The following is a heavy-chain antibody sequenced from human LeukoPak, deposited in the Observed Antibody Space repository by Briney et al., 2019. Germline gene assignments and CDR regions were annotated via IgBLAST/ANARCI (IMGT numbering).Heavy chain of an antibody. Sequence: ASVKVSCKASGCTFTGYYMHWVRQAPGQGLEWMGWINPNSGGTNYAQKFQSRVTMTRDTSISTAYMELSRLRSDDTAVYYCARDKEGYYDYVWGSYRCWFDPWGQGTLVTVSS. CDR3: ARDKEGYYDYVWGSYRCWFDP. CDR1: GCTFTGYY. D-gene: IGHD3-16*02. V-gene: IGHV1-2*02. CDR2: INPNSGGT. J-gene: IGHJ5*02.